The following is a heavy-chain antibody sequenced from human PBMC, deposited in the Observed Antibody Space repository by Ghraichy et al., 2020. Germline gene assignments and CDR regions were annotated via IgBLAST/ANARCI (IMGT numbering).Heavy chain of an antibody. V-gene: IGHV4-59*11. CDR3: ASFPHGAYLEN. CDR1: DGSINSHY. CDR2: IHYSGSI. D-gene: IGHD4-17*01. Sequence: SETLSLTCTVSDGSINSHYWTWIRLPPGKGLEWIGYIHYSGSIIYNPSLNSRATISLDTSKNQFSLNLNSVTAADTAVYYCASFPHGAYLENWGQGTLVTVSS. J-gene: IGHJ4*02.